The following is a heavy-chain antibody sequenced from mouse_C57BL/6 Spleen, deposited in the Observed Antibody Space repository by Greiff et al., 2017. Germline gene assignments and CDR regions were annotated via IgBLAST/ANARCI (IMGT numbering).Heavy chain of an antibody. J-gene: IGHJ3*01. Sequence: VQLQQSGAELARPGASVKLSCKASGYTLTSYGISWVKQRTGQGLEWIGEIYPRSGNTYYNEKFKGKATLTADKSSSTAYMELRSLTSEDSAVYFCAETAQATWAYWGQGTLVTVSA. CDR1: GYTLTSYG. D-gene: IGHD3-2*02. CDR2: IYPRSGNT. CDR3: AETAQATWAY. V-gene: IGHV1-81*01.